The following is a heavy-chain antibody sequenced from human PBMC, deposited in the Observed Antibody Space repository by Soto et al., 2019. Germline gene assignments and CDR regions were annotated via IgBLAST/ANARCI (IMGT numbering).Heavy chain of an antibody. CDR1: GFTFSSYA. D-gene: IGHD2-15*01. CDR3: AREISGGGMDV. V-gene: IGHV3-30-3*01. J-gene: IGHJ6*02. CDR2: ISYDGSNK. Sequence: GGSLRLSCAASGFTFSSYAMHWVRQAPGKGLEWVAVISYDGSNKYYADSVKGRFTISRDNSKNTLYLQMNSLRAEDTAVYYCAREISGGGMDVWGQGTTVTVSS.